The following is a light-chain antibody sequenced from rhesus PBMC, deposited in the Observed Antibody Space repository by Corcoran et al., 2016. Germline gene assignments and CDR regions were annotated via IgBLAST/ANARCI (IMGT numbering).Light chain of an antibody. CDR3: MQSTHLPLA. CDR1: QSPVHSDGKTY. Sequence: DVVMTQSPLSLPITPGQPASISCRSSQSPVHSDGKTYLNWLQQKPGQPPRRLIYRVFNRDSGVPDRFSGSGAGTDFKLKISSVKAGDYEVYYCMQSTHLPLAFGGRAKVELK. J-gene: IGKJ4*01. V-gene: IGKV2S8*01. CDR2: RVF.